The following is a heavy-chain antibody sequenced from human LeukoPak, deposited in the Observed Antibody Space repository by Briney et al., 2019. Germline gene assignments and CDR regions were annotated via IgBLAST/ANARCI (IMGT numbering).Heavy chain of an antibody. CDR2: INPSGGST. D-gene: IGHD4-23*01. CDR1: GYTFTSYY. J-gene: IGHJ3*02. Sequence: GASVKVSCKASGYTFTSYYMHWVRQAPGQGLEWMGIINPSGGSTSYAQKFQGRVTMTRDTSTSTVYMELSSLRPGDTAVYYCARDTYGGNSDGGEANAFDIWGQGTMVTVSS. V-gene: IGHV1-46*01. CDR3: ARDTYGGNSDGGEANAFDI.